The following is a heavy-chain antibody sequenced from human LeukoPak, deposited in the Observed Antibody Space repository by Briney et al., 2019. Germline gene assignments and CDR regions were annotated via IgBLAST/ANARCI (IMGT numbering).Heavy chain of an antibody. Sequence: PSETLSLTCAVYGGSFSGYYWSWIRQPPGKGLEWIGEINHSGSTNYNPSLKSRVTISVDTSKNQFSLKLSSVTAADTAVYYCARARGIVVVILRSYYFDYWGQGTLVTVSS. J-gene: IGHJ4*02. D-gene: IGHD3-22*01. CDR3: ARARGIVVVILRSYYFDY. CDR2: INHSGST. V-gene: IGHV4-34*01. CDR1: GGSFSGYY.